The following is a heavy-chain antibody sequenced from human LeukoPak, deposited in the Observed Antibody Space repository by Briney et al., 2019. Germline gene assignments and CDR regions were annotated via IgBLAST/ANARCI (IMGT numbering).Heavy chain of an antibody. Sequence: GGSLRLSCAASGFTFSSYAMSWVRQAPGKGLEWVSAISGSGGSTYYADSVKGRFTISRDNSKNTLYLQMNSLRAEDTAVYYCAKGRIVVVPAAGYHYYYGMDVWGQGTTVTVSS. V-gene: IGHV3-23*01. CDR1: GFTFSSYA. CDR2: ISGSGGST. D-gene: IGHD2-2*01. CDR3: AKGRIVVVPAAGYHYYYGMDV. J-gene: IGHJ6*02.